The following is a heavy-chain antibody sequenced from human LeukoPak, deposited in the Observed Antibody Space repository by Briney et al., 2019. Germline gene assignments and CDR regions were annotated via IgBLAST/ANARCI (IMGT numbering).Heavy chain of an antibody. CDR2: INHSGST. Sequence: SETLSLTCAVYGGSFSGCYWSWIRQPPGKGLEWIGEINHSGSTNYNPSLKSRVTISVDTSKNQFSLKLSSVTAADTAVYYCARRTRIAVAGTFHNCFDYWGQGTLVTVSS. CDR1: GGSFSGCY. CDR3: ARRTRIAVAGTFHNCFDY. D-gene: IGHD6-19*01. V-gene: IGHV4-34*01. J-gene: IGHJ4*02.